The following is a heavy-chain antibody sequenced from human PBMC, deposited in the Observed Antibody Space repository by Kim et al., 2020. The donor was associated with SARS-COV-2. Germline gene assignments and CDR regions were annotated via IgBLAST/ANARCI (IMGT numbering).Heavy chain of an antibody. CDR2: INPSGGST. V-gene: IGHV1-46*01. J-gene: IGHJ3*02. CDR3: ARVGGDELVGARFRAFDI. D-gene: IGHD1-26*01. Sequence: ASVKVSCKASGYTFTSYYMHWVRQAPGQGLEWMGIINPSGGSTSYAQKFQGRVTMTRDTSTSTVYMELSSLRSEDTAVYYCARVGGDELVGARFRAFDIWGQGTMVTVSS. CDR1: GYTFTSYY.